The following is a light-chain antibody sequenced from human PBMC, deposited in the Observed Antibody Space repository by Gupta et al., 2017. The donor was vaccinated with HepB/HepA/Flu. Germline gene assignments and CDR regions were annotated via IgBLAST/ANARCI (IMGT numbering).Light chain of an antibody. CDR2: KDS. CDR1: ALPKQY. J-gene: IGLJ2*01. V-gene: IGLV3-25*03. Sequence: SYELPQPPLLSVCHGLTATSTCPGDALPKQYAYWYQQKPGQAPVLVIYKDSERPSGIPERFSGSSSGTTVTLTISGVQAEDEADYYCQSADSSGTYVVFGGGTKLTVL. CDR3: QSADSSGTYVV.